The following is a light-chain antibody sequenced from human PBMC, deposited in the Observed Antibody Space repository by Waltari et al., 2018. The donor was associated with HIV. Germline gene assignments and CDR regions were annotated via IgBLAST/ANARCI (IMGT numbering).Light chain of an antibody. CDR1: NSNIGSNT. J-gene: IGLJ2*01. CDR3: AAWDDSLNGEVV. Sequence: QSVLTQPPSASGTPGQRVTISCSGRNSNIGSNTVNWYQQLPGTAPKLLIYVNTQRPSGVPARFSGSKSGTSASLAISGLQSEDEADYYCAAWDDSLNGEVVFGGGTKLTVL. V-gene: IGLV1-44*01. CDR2: VNT.